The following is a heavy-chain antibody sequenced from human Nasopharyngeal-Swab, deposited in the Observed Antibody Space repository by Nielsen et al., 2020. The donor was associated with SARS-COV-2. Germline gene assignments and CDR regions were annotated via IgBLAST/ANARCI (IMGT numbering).Heavy chain of an antibody. V-gene: IGHV3-64D*06. Sequence: GGSLRLSCSASGFTFSLYAMHWVRQAPGKGLEYVSTINDYEDRLYYADSVKGRFTISRDNSKNTLSLQMSSLRAEDTAVYYCASRGAATDPSTRDLPYSRRTLDLWGRGTLVTVSS. CDR1: GFTFSLYA. CDR3: ASRGAATDPSTRDLPYSRRTLDL. CDR2: INDYEDRL. D-gene: IGHD6-13*01. J-gene: IGHJ2*01.